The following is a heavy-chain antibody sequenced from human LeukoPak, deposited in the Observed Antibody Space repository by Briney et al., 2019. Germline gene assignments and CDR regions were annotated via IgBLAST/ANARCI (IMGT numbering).Heavy chain of an antibody. CDR2: IRYDGSNK. D-gene: IGHD3-22*01. V-gene: IGHV3-30*02. CDR3: AKVSTYYYDSSGYYFDY. J-gene: IGHJ4*02. Sequence: PGGSLRLSCAASGFTFSSYGMHWVRQAPGKGLEWVAFIRYDGSNKYYADSVKGRFTISRDNSKNTLYLQMNSLRAEDTAVYYCAKVSTYYYDSSGYYFDYWGQGTLVTVSS. CDR1: GFTFSSYG.